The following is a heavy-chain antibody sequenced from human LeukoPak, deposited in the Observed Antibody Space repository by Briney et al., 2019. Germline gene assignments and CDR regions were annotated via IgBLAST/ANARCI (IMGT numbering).Heavy chain of an antibody. CDR2: ISGSGGST. Sequence: GGSLRLSCAASGFTFSSYAMSWVRQAPGKGLEWVSNISGSGGSTYYADSVKGRFTISRDNSKNTLYLQMNSLRAEDTAVYYCAEDLIGQGWIPITMIVVWDYWGQGTLVTVSS. CDR1: GFTFSSYA. J-gene: IGHJ4*02. D-gene: IGHD3-22*01. CDR3: AEDLIGQGWIPITMIVVWDY. V-gene: IGHV3-23*01.